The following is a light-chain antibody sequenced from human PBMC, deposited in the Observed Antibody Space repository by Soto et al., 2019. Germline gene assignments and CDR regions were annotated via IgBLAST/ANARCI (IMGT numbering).Light chain of an antibody. CDR1: QSVSSRY. J-gene: IGKJ1*01. CDR2: GAS. CDR3: QQYGSSPRT. Sequence: EIVLPQSPGTLSLSTGQRTNLSCRDSQSVSSRYLAWYQQKPGQAPRLLINGASSRATGIPDMFSGSGSGTDFTFTISRLEPEDCAVYNCQQYGSSPRTLGQGTKVEIK. V-gene: IGKV3-20*01.